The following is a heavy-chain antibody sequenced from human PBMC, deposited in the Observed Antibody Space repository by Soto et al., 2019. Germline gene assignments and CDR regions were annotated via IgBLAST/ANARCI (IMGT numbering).Heavy chain of an antibody. Sequence: GGSLRLSCAASGFIFNNYEMNWVRQAPGKGLEWVSYISSRGSTTYYADSVKGRFTISRDNAKNSLYLQMNSLRAEDTAVYYCARGTYRISGSGSNWFDPWGQGTLVTVSS. J-gene: IGHJ5*02. CDR1: GFIFNNYE. CDR2: ISSRGSTT. V-gene: IGHV3-48*03. D-gene: IGHD6-19*01. CDR3: ARGTYRISGSGSNWFDP.